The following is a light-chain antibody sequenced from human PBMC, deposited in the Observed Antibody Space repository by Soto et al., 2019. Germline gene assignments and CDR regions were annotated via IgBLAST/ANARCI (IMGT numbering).Light chain of an antibody. J-gene: IGKJ4*01. V-gene: IGKV3-20*01. CDR3: RQYGTSLGFP. CDR2: GTS. CDR1: QRVSSTY. Sequence: EILLTQSPGTLSLSPGERATLSCRAIQRVSSTYLAWYQQKPGQAPRLLIYGTSSRATGIPTRFSGSGSGTDFTLSITRLEPEDFAVYYCRQYGTSLGFPVGGGTKVDIK.